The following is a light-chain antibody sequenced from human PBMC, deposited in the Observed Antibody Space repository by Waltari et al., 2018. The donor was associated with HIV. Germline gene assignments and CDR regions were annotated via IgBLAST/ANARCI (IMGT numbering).Light chain of an antibody. V-gene: IGLV1-44*01. CDR1: NSNLGTAA. CDR2: HNN. Sequence: QSVLTQAPSASGPPGQTVTISCSGSNSNLGTAAVDGYQHLPGTAPKLLIYHNNQRPSGVPDRFSGSKSATSASLAISGLQSDDEATYYCASWDGSLSGQVVFGGGTKLTV. CDR3: ASWDGSLSGQVV. J-gene: IGLJ2*01.